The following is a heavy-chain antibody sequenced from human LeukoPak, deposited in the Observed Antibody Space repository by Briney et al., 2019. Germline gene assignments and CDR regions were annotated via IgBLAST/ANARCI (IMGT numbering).Heavy chain of an antibody. CDR2: ISNSGGST. V-gene: IGHV3-23*01. J-gene: IGHJ4*02. Sequence: GGSLRLSCAASGFTFSSYAMSWVRQAPGKGLEWVSVISNSGGSTFYADSVKGRFTISRDNSKNTLYLQMNSLRAEDTAVYYCAKGASGSGTSLYYFDYGGRGTLVTVSS. CDR1: GFTFSSYA. CDR3: AKGASGSGTSLYYFDY. D-gene: IGHD3-10*01.